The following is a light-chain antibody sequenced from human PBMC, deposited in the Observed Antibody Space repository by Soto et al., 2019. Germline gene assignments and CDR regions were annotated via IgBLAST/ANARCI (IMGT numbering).Light chain of an antibody. J-gene: IGKJ1*01. Sequence: DILMTQSPSSLSASVGDRVTSTCRASQSISTYLNWYQQKPGKAPQLLLYGASSLESGVPSRFTGSGSGTDFTLTISSLQPEDFATYHCQQSHSTPWTFGQGTKVEVE. V-gene: IGKV1-39*01. CDR3: QQSHSTPWT. CDR2: GAS. CDR1: QSISTY.